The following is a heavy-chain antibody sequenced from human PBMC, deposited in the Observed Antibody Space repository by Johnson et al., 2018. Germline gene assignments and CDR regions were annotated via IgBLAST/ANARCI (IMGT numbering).Heavy chain of an antibody. CDR1: GFTFSSYA. J-gene: IGHJ3*02. V-gene: IGHV3-23*04. Sequence: VQLVQSGGGLVQPGGSXRLSCAASGFTFSSYAMSWVRQAPGKGLEWVSAISGSGGSTYYADSVKGRFTIPRENSKNTLYLQMNSLSAEDTAGYYCARSCSGGSCYPPPDAFDIWGQGTMVTVSS. D-gene: IGHD2-15*01. CDR2: ISGSGGST. CDR3: ARSCSGGSCYPPPDAFDI.